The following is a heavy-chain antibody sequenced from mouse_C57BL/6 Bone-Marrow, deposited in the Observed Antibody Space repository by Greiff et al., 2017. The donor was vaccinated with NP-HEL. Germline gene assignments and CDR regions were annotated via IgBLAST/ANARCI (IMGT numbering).Heavy chain of an antibody. V-gene: IGHV1-69*01. Sequence: QVQLQQPGAELVMPGASVKLSCKASGYTFTSYWMHWVKQRPGQGLEWIGEIDPSDSYTNYNQKFKGKSTLTVDKSSSTAYMQLSSLTSEDSAIYYCARGRLLRYPYFDYWGQGTTLTVSS. CDR2: IDPSDSYT. D-gene: IGHD1-1*01. CDR1: GYTFTSYW. CDR3: ARGRLLRYPYFDY. J-gene: IGHJ2*01.